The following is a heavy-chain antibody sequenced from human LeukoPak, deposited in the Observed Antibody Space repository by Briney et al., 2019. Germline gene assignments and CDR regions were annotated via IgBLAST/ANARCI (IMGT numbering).Heavy chain of an antibody. CDR3: ARAPDTAIPYMDV. V-gene: IGHV4-4*02. J-gene: IGHJ6*03. Sequence: SETLSLTCAVSGDSFSSNNWWNWGRLSPEKGLEGIGEIHHSGKTNYNPSLKSRVNIPLDKSKNHFSLRVNSVVAADTAIYYCARAPDTAIPYMDVWGKGTTVTVSS. CDR1: GDSFSSNNW. D-gene: IGHD5-18*01. CDR2: IHHSGKT.